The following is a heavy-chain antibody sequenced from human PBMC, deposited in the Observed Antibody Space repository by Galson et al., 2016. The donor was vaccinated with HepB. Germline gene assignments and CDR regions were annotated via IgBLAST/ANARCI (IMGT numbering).Heavy chain of an antibody. CDR1: GFTFNSFT. Sequence: SLRLSCAASGFTFNSFTIHWVRQAPGKGLEWVALVSYDGGHKYYADSVKGRFTISRDNSKNTLYLQMNSLRGEDTAIYYCARDRDSTGCFDYWGQGTLVTVSS. CDR3: ARDRDSTGCFDY. J-gene: IGHJ4*02. CDR2: VSYDGGHK. V-gene: IGHV3-30-3*01. D-gene: IGHD2-8*02.